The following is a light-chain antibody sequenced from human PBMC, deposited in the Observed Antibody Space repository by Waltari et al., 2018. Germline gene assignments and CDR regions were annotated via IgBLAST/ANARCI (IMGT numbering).Light chain of an antibody. J-gene: IGLJ3*02. CDR1: SSNIGSHT. Sequence: QSVLTQPPSASGTPGQGVTISCSGSSSNIGSHTVTWYQPLPGPAPNLLIYTNNHRPSGVPDRFSGSKSGTAGSLAISGLQSEDEADYYCSTWDDSLNGVMFGGGTKLTVL. CDR2: TNN. V-gene: IGLV1-44*01. CDR3: STWDDSLNGVM.